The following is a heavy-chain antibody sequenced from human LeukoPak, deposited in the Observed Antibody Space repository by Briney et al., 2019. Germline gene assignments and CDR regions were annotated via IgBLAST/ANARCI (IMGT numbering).Heavy chain of an antibody. D-gene: IGHD6-19*01. CDR2: IWYDGSNK. Sequence: SGGSLRLPCAASGFTFSSYGMHWVRQAPGKGLEWVAVIWYDGSNKYYADSVKGRFTISRDNSKNTLYLQMNSLRAEDTAVYYCARGVAVAGGFAFDYWGQGTLVTVSS. CDR1: GFTFSSYG. V-gene: IGHV3-33*01. CDR3: ARGVAVAGGFAFDY. J-gene: IGHJ4*02.